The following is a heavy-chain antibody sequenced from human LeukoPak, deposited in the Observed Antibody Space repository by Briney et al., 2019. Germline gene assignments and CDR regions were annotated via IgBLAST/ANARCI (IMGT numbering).Heavy chain of an antibody. CDR2: INSDGSSS. Sequence: PGGSLRLSCAASGFTFSTYWMHWVRHAPGKGLVWVSRINSDGSSSSYADSVKGRFTISRDNAKNTLYLQMHSLRAEDMAVYYCARAGQHYGDYVEFWFDPWGQGTLVTVSS. CDR1: GFTFSTYW. D-gene: IGHD4-17*01. V-gene: IGHV3-74*01. J-gene: IGHJ5*02. CDR3: ARAGQHYGDYVEFWFDP.